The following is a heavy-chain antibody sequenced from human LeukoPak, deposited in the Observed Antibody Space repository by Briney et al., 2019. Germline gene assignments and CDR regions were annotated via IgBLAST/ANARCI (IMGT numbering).Heavy chain of an antibody. CDR3: ARTITMVRGAAYDGMDV. Sequence: SETLSLTCAVYGGSFSGYYWSWIRQPPGKGLEWIGEINHSGSTYYNPSLKSRVTISVDRSKNQFSLKLSSVTAADTAVYYCARTITMVRGAAYDGMDVWGQGTTVTVSS. CDR1: GGSFSGYY. J-gene: IGHJ6*02. D-gene: IGHD3-10*01. V-gene: IGHV4-34*01. CDR2: INHSGST.